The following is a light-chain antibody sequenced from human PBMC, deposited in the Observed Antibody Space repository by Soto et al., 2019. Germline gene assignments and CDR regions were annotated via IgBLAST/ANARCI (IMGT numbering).Light chain of an antibody. V-gene: IGLV2-11*01. J-gene: IGLJ3*02. CDR3: QSYDNSLSGSWV. CDR2: DVS. Sequence: QSALTQPRSVSGSPGQSVTISCTGTSSDVGRYNYVSWYHQHPGKAPKLLIYDVSKRPSGVPDRFSGSKSANTASLTINGLQAEDEAHYYCQSYDNSLSGSWVFGGGTKVTVL. CDR1: SSDVGRYNY.